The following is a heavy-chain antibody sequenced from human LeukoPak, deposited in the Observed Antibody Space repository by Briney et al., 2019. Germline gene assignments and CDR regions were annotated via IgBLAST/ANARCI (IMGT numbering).Heavy chain of an antibody. CDR2: IIPIFGTA. V-gene: IGHV1-69*01. CDR1: GGTFSSYA. CDR3: ARPFHPYYYDSSGSNYYYYGLVV. J-gene: IGHJ6*02. D-gene: IGHD3-22*01. Sequence: ASVKVACKASGGTFSSYAISWVRQAPGQGLGWMGGIIPIFGTANYAQKFQGRVTITADESTSTAYMELSSLRSEDTAVYYCARPFHPYYYDSSGSNYYYYGLVVWGQGTTVTVSS.